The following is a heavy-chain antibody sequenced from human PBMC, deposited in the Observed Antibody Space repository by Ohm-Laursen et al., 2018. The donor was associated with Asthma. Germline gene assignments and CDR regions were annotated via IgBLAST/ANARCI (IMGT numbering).Heavy chain of an antibody. CDR2: ISSSSSYI. J-gene: IGHJ4*02. CDR1: GFTFSSYS. D-gene: IGHD6-19*01. Sequence: SLRLPCTASGFTFSSYSMNWVRQAPGKGLEWVSSISSSSSYIYYADSVKGRFTISRDNAKNSLYLQMNSLRAEDTAVYYCARDLRGYSSGLIYWGQGTLVTVSS. V-gene: IGHV3-21*01. CDR3: ARDLRGYSSGLIY.